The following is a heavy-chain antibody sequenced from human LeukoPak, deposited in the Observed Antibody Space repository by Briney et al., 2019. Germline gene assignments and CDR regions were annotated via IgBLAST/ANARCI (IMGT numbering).Heavy chain of an antibody. CDR2: IDWDDDK. D-gene: IGHD5-18*01. J-gene: IGHJ4*02. V-gene: IGHV2-70*11. CDR3: ARILSQPSYGYLQAYYFDY. Sequence: SGPTLVNPTQTLTLTCTFSGFSLSTSGMCVSWIRQPPGKALEWLARIDWDDDKYYSTSLKTRLTISKDTSKNQVVLTMTNMDPVDTATYYCARILSQPSYGYLQAYYFDYWGQGTLVTVSS. CDR1: GFSLSTSGMC.